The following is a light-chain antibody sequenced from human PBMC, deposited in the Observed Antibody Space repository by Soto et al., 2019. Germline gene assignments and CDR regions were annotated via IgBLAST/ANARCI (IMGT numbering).Light chain of an antibody. Sequence: QSALTQPPSASGSPGQSVTISCTGTSSDVGAYKYVSWYQQYPGNAPKLMIYEVTKRPSGVPDRFSGSKSGKTASLTVSGLQAEDEADSYCTSYVGNDIWVFGGGTKVTVL. CDR1: SSDVGAYKY. CDR3: TSYVGNDIWV. J-gene: IGLJ3*02. CDR2: EVT. V-gene: IGLV2-8*01.